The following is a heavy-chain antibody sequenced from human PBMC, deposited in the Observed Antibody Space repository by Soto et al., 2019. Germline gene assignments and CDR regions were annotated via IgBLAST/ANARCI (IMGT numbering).Heavy chain of an antibody. CDR3: ARRYGYSFDY. CDR2: IYYSGGT. V-gene: IGHV4-59*08. Sequence: SETLSLTCTVSGGSISSYYWSWIRQPPGKGLEWIGYIYYSGGTNYNPSLKSRFTISVDTSKNQFSLKLSSVTAADTAVYYCARRYGYSFDYWGQGTLVTVSS. D-gene: IGHD1-1*01. CDR1: GGSISSYY. J-gene: IGHJ4*02.